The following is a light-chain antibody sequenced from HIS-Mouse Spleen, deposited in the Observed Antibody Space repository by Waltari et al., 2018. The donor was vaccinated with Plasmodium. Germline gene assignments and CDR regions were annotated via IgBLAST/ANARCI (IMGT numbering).Light chain of an antibody. J-gene: IGLJ3*02. V-gene: IGLV2-11*01. CDR2: DVS. Sequence: QSALTQPRSVSGSPGQSVTISCPGTSSYVGGYNYVSWYQQHPGKAPKLRIYDVSKRPSGVPDRFSGSKSGNTASLTISGLQAEDEADYYCGSYAGSYTWVFGGGTKLTVL. CDR1: SSYVGGYNY. CDR3: GSYAGSYTWV.